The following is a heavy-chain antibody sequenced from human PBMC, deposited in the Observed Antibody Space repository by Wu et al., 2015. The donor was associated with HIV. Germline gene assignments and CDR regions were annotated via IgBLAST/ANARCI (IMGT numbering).Heavy chain of an antibody. V-gene: IGHV1-69*16. Sequence: QVQLVQSGAEVRKPGSSVKVSCKASGGTFNNCIIGWVRQAPGQGLEWMGGLIPILGTSNYAQNFQGRVRITADESTRTAYVDLSSLRSGDTAVYYCATDFDYISGFVYWGQGTLVTVSS. J-gene: IGHJ4*02. CDR1: GGTFNNCI. CDR2: LIPILGTS. CDR3: ATDFDYISGFVY. D-gene: IGHD6-19*01.